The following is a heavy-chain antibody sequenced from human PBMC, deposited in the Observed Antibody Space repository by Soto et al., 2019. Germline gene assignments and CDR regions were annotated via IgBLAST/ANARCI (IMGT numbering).Heavy chain of an antibody. D-gene: IGHD2-21*02. CDR1: GFSLSTGGVG. CDR2: IYWDNDK. Sequence: QITLKESGPTLVKPTQTLTLTCTFSGFSLSTGGVGVGWIRQPPGKALEWLALIYWDNDKRYSPSLRSRLTVTKDTSKNQVVLTLTNMDPVDTATYYCVHSLCGGDCLRSYSSHYYYGMDVWGQGTTVTVFS. CDR3: VHSLCGGDCLRSYSSHYYYGMDV. V-gene: IGHV2-5*02. J-gene: IGHJ6*02.